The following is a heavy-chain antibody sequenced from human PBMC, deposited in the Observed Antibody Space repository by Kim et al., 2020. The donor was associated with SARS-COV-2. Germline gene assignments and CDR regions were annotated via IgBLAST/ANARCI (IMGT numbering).Heavy chain of an antibody. CDR2: ISYDGSNK. CDR1: GFTFSSYA. V-gene: IGHV3-30*04. Sequence: GGSLRLSCAASGFTFSSYAMHWVRQAPGKGLEWVAVISYDGSNKYYVDSVKGRFTISRDNSKNTLYLQMNSLRAEDTAVYYCARDPSAIEGYYDSSGYYYWGQGTLVTVSS. D-gene: IGHD3-22*01. J-gene: IGHJ4*02. CDR3: ARDPSAIEGYYDSSGYYY.